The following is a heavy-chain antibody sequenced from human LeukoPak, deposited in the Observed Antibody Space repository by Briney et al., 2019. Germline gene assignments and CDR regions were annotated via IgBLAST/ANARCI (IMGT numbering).Heavy chain of an antibody. J-gene: IGHJ4*02. CDR2: INANSAGT. D-gene: IGHD2-2*01. V-gene: IGHV1-2*02. CDR3: ARDLGYCSSTSCYQLYYFDY. CDR1: GYTFNDYY. Sequence: GASVKVSCKASGYTFNDYYMHWVRQAPGQGLEWMGWINANSAGTNYAQKFQGRVTMTRDTSISTLYMELSSLRSDDTAIYYCARDLGYCSSTSCYQLYYFDYWGQGTLVTVSS.